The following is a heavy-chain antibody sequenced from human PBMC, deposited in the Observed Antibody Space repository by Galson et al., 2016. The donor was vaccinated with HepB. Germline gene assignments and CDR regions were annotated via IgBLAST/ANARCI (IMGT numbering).Heavy chain of an antibody. D-gene: IGHD3-10*01. Sequence: SETLSLTCRVSGGSIISNIHYWAWIRQPPGKGLEWIGRIHYIGNPYSNPSLKSRVTKSVDTRKDQFSLKLTSVTATDTAIYYCARLVSGTSGWFDPWGHGTLVAVSS. CDR1: GGSIISNIHY. CDR2: IHYIGNP. V-gene: IGHV4-39*01. J-gene: IGHJ5*02. CDR3: ARLVSGTSGWFDP.